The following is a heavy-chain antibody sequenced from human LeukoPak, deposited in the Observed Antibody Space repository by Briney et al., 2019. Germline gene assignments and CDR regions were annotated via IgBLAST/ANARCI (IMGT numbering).Heavy chain of an antibody. CDR3: ARDGAIEMATISPLDY. V-gene: IGHV1-8*01. J-gene: IGHJ4*02. D-gene: IGHD5-24*01. CDR2: MNPNSGNT. CDR1: GYTFTSYD. Sequence: ASVKISCKASGYTFTSYDINWVRQATGQGLEWMGWMNPNSGNTGYAQKLQGRLTMTTDTSTSTAYMELRSLRSDDTAVYYCARDGAIEMATISPLDYWGQGTLVTVSS.